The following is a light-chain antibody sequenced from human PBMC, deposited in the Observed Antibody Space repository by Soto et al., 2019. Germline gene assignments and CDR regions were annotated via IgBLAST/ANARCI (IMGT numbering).Light chain of an antibody. CDR2: GNN. CDR3: RSYDSSLSGSGV. V-gene: IGLV1-40*01. J-gene: IGLJ2*01. Sequence: QSVLTQPPSVSGAPGQRVTISCTGSSSNIGAGYDVHWYQQLPGTAPKLLINGNNNRPSGVPDRFSGSKSGTSAFLAITGLQAEDEADYYCRSYDSSLSGSGVFGGGTKLTVL. CDR1: SSNIGAGYD.